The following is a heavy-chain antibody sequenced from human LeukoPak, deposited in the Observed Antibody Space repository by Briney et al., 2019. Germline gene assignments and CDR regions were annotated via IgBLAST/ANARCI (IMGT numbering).Heavy chain of an antibody. J-gene: IGHJ4*02. CDR2: ISSSSRTV. CDR3: ARARDGSYDY. Sequence: PGESLRLSCAASGFTFTSTSMNWVRQAPGKGLEWISYISSSSRTVHYADSVKGRFTISRDNAKNSLYLQMNSLRDEDTAVYYCARARDGSYDYWGQGTLVTVSS. CDR1: GFTFTSTS. V-gene: IGHV3-48*02. D-gene: IGHD1-26*01.